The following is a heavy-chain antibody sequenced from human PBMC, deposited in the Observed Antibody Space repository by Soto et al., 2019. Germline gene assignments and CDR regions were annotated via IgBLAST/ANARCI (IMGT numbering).Heavy chain of an antibody. Sequence: ASVKVSCKASGGLFSSYPISWVRQVPGQGLEWMGGIIPVFQTAYYTQRFQGRVTITADESTNTAYMELSSLRSEDTAIYYCARGGSGYTWFNEFWGQGTLVTVYS. J-gene: IGHJ4*02. CDR3: ARGGSGYTWFNEF. D-gene: IGHD3-22*01. CDR1: GGLFSSYP. V-gene: IGHV1-69*13. CDR2: IIPVFQTA.